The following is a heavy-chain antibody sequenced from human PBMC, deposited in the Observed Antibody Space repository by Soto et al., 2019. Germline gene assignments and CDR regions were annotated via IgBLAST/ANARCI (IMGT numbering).Heavy chain of an antibody. CDR1: GFDFNKYA. CDR2: ITSNGDST. Sequence: LRLSCAAFGFDFNKYAMTWVRQAPGKGLQWVSSITSNGDSTYYADSVEGRFTTSRDNSKNTLYLQMNSLRADDTAVFYCAKDSPSYTTSPFYLDSWGQGTLVTVSS. D-gene: IGHD2-2*02. J-gene: IGHJ4*02. CDR3: AKDSPSYTTSPFYLDS. V-gene: IGHV3-23*01.